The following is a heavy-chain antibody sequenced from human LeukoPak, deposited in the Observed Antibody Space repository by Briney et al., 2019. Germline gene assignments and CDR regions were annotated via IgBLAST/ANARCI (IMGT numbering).Heavy chain of an antibody. CDR1: GFVFSYHG. V-gene: IGHV3-33*01. Sequence: GGSLRLSCAASGFVFSYHGMHWVRQAPGKGLEWVAAIWSDGTNTNCAGSVKGRFTISRDISKNTLYLQLNSLRAEDTAVYYCARDPARSFDIWGQGTMVTVSS. CDR3: ARDPARSFDI. D-gene: IGHD4-17*01. CDR2: IWSDGTNT. J-gene: IGHJ3*02.